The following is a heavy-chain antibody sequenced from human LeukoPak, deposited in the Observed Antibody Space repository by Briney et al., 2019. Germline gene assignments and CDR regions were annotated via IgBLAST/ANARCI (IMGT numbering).Heavy chain of an antibody. V-gene: IGHV1-2*06. D-gene: IGHD4-23*01. CDR1: GGTFNSYT. Sequence: ASVKVSCEASGGTFNSYTISWVRQAPGQGLEWMGRINPNSGGTNYAQKFQGRVTMTRDTSISTAYMELSRLRSDDTAVYYCARDFRGDHGGYWGQGTLVTVSS. CDR3: ARDFRGDHGGY. J-gene: IGHJ4*02. CDR2: INPNSGGT.